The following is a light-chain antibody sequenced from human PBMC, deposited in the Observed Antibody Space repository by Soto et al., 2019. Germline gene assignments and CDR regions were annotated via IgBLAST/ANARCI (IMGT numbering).Light chain of an antibody. Sequence: DIQMTQSPSSVSASVGDRVSITCRASQGISSWLAWYQQKPGRATNLLSYTGSSLQSGVPSRFSGTGSGTDFTRTISSLQPEDVATYYCQQANSFPLTFGGGTKVEIK. CDR3: QQANSFPLT. J-gene: IGKJ4*01. CDR1: QGISSW. CDR2: TGS. V-gene: IGKV1-12*01.